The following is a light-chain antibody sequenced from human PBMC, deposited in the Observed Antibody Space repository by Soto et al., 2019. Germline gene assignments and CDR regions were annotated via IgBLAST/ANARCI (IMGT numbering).Light chain of an antibody. CDR1: QSVSNNY. V-gene: IGKV3-20*01. Sequence: EIVLTQSPGTRSLSPGERATLSCRASQSVSNNYLAWYQQKPGQAPRLLIYGASNRATGIPDRFSGSGSGADFTLSITRLEPEDFAVYYCQQYGSTPLTFGGGTKVDI. CDR3: QQYGSTPLT. CDR2: GAS. J-gene: IGKJ4*01.